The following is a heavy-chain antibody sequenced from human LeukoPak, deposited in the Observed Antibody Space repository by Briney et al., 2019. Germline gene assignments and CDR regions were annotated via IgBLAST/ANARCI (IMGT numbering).Heavy chain of an antibody. CDR3: AKDAAQYCSGGSCYAY. CDR1: GFTFSSYD. J-gene: IGHJ4*02. CDR2: IRYDGSNK. Sequence: GGSLRLSCAASGFTFSSYDMHWVRQAPGKGLEWAAFIRYDGSNKYYADSVKGRFTISRDNSKNTLYLQMNSLRAEDTAVYYCAKDAAQYCSGGSCYAYWGQGTLVTVSS. V-gene: IGHV3-30*02. D-gene: IGHD2-15*01.